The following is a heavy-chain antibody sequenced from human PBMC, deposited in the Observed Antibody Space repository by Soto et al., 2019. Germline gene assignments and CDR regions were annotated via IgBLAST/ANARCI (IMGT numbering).Heavy chain of an antibody. V-gene: IGHV4-39*01. D-gene: IGHD3-3*01. Sequence: SETLSLTCTVSGGSISSSSYYWGWIRQPPGKGLEWIGSIYYSGGTYYNPSLKSRVTISVDTSKNQFSLKLSSVTAADTAVYYCARLDAQYYDFWSGYRNYYGMDVWGQGTTVTVSS. CDR3: ARLDAQYYDFWSGYRNYYGMDV. CDR1: GGSISSSSYY. CDR2: IYYSGGT. J-gene: IGHJ6*02.